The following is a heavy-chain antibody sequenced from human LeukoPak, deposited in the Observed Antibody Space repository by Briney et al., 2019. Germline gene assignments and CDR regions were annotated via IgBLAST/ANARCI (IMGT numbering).Heavy chain of an antibody. V-gene: IGHV1-18*01. Sequence: TSVKVSCKASGYTFTSYGISWVRQAPGQGLEWMGWISAKNGNTNYAQKLQGRVTMTTDTSTSTAYMELRSLRSDDTAVYYCARIGSGSSTSWRYYYYYYGMDVWGQGTTVTVSS. CDR1: GYTFTSYG. D-gene: IGHD2-2*01. J-gene: IGHJ6*02. CDR3: ARIGSGSSTSWRYYYYYYGMDV. CDR2: ISAKNGNT.